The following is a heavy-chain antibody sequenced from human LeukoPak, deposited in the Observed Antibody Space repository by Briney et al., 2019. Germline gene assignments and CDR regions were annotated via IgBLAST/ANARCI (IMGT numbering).Heavy chain of an antibody. CDR1: GYSVSSDYY. V-gene: IGHV4-38-2*02. CDR3: ARSAAPAANNWFDP. CDR2: IYHSGST. J-gene: IGHJ5*02. Sequence: SETLSLTCTVSGYSVSSDYYWGWIRQPPGKGLEWIGSIYHSGSTYYNPSLKSRVTISIDTSKNQFSLKLSSVTAADTAVYYCARSAAPAANNWFDPWGQGILVTVSS. D-gene: IGHD2-2*01.